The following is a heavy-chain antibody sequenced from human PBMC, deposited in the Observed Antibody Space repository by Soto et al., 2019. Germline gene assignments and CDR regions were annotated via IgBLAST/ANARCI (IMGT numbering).Heavy chain of an antibody. Sequence: SETLSLTCTVSGGSISSVGYYWGWIRQHPGKGMEWIGYIHHSGSTYYNPSLKSRFTISIDTSENQFSLRLSSVTAADTAVYYCARVLRSGYDRSVAEYYFDRWGQGTLVTVSS. CDR3: ARVLRSGYDRSVAEYYFDR. V-gene: IGHV4-31*03. CDR1: GGSISSVGYY. CDR2: IHHSGST. D-gene: IGHD5-12*01. J-gene: IGHJ4*02.